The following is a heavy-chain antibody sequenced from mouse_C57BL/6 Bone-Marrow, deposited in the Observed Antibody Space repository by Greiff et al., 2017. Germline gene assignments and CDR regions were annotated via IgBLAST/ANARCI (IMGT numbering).Heavy chain of an antibody. CDR2: ITPYNGDT. J-gene: IGHJ4*01. D-gene: IGHD2-10*01. V-gene: IGHV1-20*01. Sequence: EVKLVESGPELVKPGDSVKISCKASGYSFTGYFMNWVMQSHGKSLEWIGRITPYNGDTFYNQKFKGKATLTVDKSSNTAHMELRSLTSEDSAVYYCARLSLLKDYWGQGTSVTVSS. CDR3: ARLSLLKDY. CDR1: GYSFTGYF.